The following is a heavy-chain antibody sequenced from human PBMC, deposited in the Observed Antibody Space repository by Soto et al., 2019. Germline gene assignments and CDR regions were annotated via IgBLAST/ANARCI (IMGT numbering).Heavy chain of an antibody. D-gene: IGHD4-17*01. V-gene: IGHV4-61*01. CDR3: ARSPDSGDYVDY. CDR2: IYFSGTT. J-gene: IGHJ4*02. Sequence: QVQLQESGPRLVQPSETLSLTCSVSGGSVSSDSYYWSWIRQPPGAGLEWIGYIYFSGTTNYNPSLESRVTIFVDSSKNQFSLKLSSVTAADTAVYYCARSPDSGDYVDYWGQGTLVAVSS. CDR1: GGSVSSDSYY.